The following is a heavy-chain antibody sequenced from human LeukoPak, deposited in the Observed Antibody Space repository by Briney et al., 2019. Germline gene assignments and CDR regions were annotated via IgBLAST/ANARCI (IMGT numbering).Heavy chain of an antibody. CDR2: ISISDGST. CDR3: ARGIVY. J-gene: IGHJ4*02. D-gene: IGHD3-22*01. Sequence: GGSLRLSCAASGFTFSSYEMNWVRQAPGKGLEWVSYISISDGSTYYADSVKGRFTISRDNAKNSLYLQMNSLRPEDTAVYYCARGIVYWGQGTLVTVSS. V-gene: IGHV3-48*03. CDR1: GFTFSSYE.